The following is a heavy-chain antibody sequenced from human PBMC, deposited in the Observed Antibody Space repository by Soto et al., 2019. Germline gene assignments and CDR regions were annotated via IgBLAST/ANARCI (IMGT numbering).Heavy chain of an antibody. CDR2: INPSGGST. J-gene: IGHJ3*02. CDR3: ARDESSYYDSSGPSDAFDI. CDR1: GYTFTSYY. Sequence: ASVKVSCKASGYTFTSYYMHWVRQAPGQGLEWMGIINPSGGSTSYAQKLQGRVTMTTDTSTSTAYMELRSLRSDDTAVYYCARDESSYYDSSGPSDAFDIWGQGTMVTVSS. D-gene: IGHD3-22*01. V-gene: IGHV1-46*01.